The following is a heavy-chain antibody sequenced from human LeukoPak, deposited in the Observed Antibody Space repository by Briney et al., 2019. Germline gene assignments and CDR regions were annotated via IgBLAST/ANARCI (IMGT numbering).Heavy chain of an antibody. CDR3: ATTPNTAHYYYGMDV. CDR2: FDPEDGET. CDR1: GYTLTELS. Sequence: ASVKVSCKVSGYTLTELSMHWVRQAPGKGLEWMGGFDPEDGETIYAQKFQGRVTMTEDTSTDTAYMELSSLRSEDAAVYYCATTPNTAHYYYGMDVWGQGTTVTVSS. J-gene: IGHJ6*02. D-gene: IGHD5-18*01. V-gene: IGHV1-24*01.